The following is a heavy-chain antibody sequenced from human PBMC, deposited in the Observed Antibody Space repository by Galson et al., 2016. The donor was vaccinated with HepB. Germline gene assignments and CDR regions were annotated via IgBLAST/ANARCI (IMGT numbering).Heavy chain of an antibody. CDR2: MNPKNGNT. CDR3: ARGSMDV. Sequence: GDTLARYDINWVRQATGQGFEWMGWMNPKNGNTGYAQKFQGRVTMTRNTSISTAYMELSSLRSDDTAVYYCARGSMDVWGQGTTVTVSS. J-gene: IGHJ6*02. V-gene: IGHV1-8*01. CDR1: GDTLARYD.